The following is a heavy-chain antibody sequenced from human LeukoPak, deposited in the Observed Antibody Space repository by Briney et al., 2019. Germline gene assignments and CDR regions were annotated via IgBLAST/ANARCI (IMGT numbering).Heavy chain of an antibody. D-gene: IGHD1-26*01. Sequence: SETLSLTCTVSGGSISSYYWSWIRQPAGKGLKWIGRIYTSGSTNYNPSLKSRVTMSVDTSKNQFSLKLSSVTAADTAVYYCAGHSGSYSRAYWGQGTLVTVSS. V-gene: IGHV4-4*07. CDR1: GGSISSYY. CDR2: IYTSGST. J-gene: IGHJ4*02. CDR3: AGHSGSYSRAY.